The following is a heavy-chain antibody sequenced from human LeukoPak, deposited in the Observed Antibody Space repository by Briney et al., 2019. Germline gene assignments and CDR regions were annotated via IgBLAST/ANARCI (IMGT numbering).Heavy chain of an antibody. Sequence: SQTLSLTCAISGDSVSSNSAAWNWIGQSPSRGLEWLGRTYYRSKWYNDYSVSVKGRITISADTSKNQFSLQLNSVTPEDTAVYYCARSISGLGDWGQGTLVTVSS. D-gene: IGHD3-16*01. V-gene: IGHV6-1*01. CDR1: GDSVSSNSAA. CDR2: TYYRSKWYN. CDR3: ARSISGLGD. J-gene: IGHJ4*02.